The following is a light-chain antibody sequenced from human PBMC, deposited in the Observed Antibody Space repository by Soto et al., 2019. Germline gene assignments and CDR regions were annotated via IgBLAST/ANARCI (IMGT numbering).Light chain of an antibody. V-gene: IGKV3-20*01. Sequence: EIVLTQSPGTLSLSPGERATLSCRASQSVGSNYLAWYQQKPGQAPRLLIYGASSRATGIPDRFSGSGSGTDFTLTISRLEPEDFAVYYCQQYDISWTFGQGTKV. J-gene: IGKJ1*01. CDR2: GAS. CDR3: QQYDISWT. CDR1: QSVGSNY.